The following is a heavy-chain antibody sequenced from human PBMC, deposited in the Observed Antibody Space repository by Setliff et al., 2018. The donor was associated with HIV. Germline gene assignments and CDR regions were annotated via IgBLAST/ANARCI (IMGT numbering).Heavy chain of an antibody. D-gene: IGHD3-3*01. CDR2: IWYDASKK. CDR1: GLTDTYNY. J-gene: IGHJ4*02. CDR3: VKDVVKFWSGSGALDF. V-gene: IGHV3-33*06. Sequence: GGSLRLSCAASGLTDTYNYMSWVRQAPGKGLEWVAHIWYDASKKEYADSVKGRFNILRDDSKKTVDLQMNSLRADDTAVYYCVKDVVKFWSGSGALDFWGPGTLVTVSS.